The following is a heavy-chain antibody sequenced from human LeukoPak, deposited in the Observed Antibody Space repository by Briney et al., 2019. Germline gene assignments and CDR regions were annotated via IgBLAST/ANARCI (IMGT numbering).Heavy chain of an antibody. J-gene: IGHJ4*02. Sequence: SETLSLTCAVSGYSISSGYYWGWIRQPPGKGLEWIGSIYHSGSTYYNPSLKSRVTISVDTSKNQFSLKLSSVTAADTAVYYCARVVGSSWCCFDYWGQGTLVTVSS. CDR2: IYHSGST. D-gene: IGHD6-13*01. CDR1: GYSISSGYY. V-gene: IGHV4-38-2*01. CDR3: ARVVGSSWCCFDY.